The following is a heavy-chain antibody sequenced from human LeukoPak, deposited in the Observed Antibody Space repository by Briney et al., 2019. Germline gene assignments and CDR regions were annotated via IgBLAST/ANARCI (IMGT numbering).Heavy chain of an antibody. Sequence: PSETLSLTCTVSGGSISSYYWSWIRQPPGKGLEWIGYIYYSGSTNYNPSLKSRVTISVDTSKNQFSLKLSSVTAADTAVYYCAGRGEPTGDYYYYYMDVWGKGTTVTVSS. CDR3: AGRGEPTGDYYYYYMDV. J-gene: IGHJ6*03. V-gene: IGHV4-59*08. D-gene: IGHD1-14*01. CDR1: GGSISSYY. CDR2: IYYSGST.